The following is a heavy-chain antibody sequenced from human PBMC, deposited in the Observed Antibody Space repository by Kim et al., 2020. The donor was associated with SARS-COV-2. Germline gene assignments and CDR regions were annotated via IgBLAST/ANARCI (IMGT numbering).Heavy chain of an antibody. Sequence: ASVKVSCKASGYTFTFYCISWVRQAPGQGLEWMGWISAYNGNTNYAQKLQGRVTMTTDTSTSTAYMELRSLRSDDTAVYFCARGTGYSGYDYSDYWGQGTLVTVSS. D-gene: IGHD5-12*01. J-gene: IGHJ4*02. CDR2: ISAYNGNT. CDR1: GYTFTFYC. CDR3: ARGTGYSGYDYSDY. V-gene: IGHV1-18*01.